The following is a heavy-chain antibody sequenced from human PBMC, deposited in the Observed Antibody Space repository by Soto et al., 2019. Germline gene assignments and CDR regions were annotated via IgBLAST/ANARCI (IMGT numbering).Heavy chain of an antibody. V-gene: IGHV3-30-3*01. Sequence: QVQLVESGGGVVQPGRSLRLSCAASGFTFSSYAMHWVRQAPGKGLEWVAVISYDGSNKYYADSVKGRFTISRDNSKNTLYLQMNSLRAEDTSVYYCARVPSSAILLSYPDYWGQVTLVTVSS. D-gene: IGHD2-2*02. CDR1: GFTFSSYA. J-gene: IGHJ4*02. CDR2: ISYDGSNK. CDR3: ARVPSSAILLSYPDY.